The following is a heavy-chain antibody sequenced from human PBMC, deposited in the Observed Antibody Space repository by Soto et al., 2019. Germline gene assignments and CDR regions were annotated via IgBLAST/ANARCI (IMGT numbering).Heavy chain of an antibody. CDR2: IWYDGSNE. V-gene: IGHV3-33*01. J-gene: IGHJ6*02. Sequence: QVQLVESGGGVVQPGRSLRLSCAASGFTFSGYGMHWVRQAPGKGLEWVAVIWYDGSNEYYVDSVKGRFTISRDNSKNTLYLQMSSLRVEDTAVYYCARPRYSGYDYYYYYGMDVWGQGTTVTVSS. CDR1: GFTFSGYG. CDR3: ARPRYSGYDYYYYYGMDV. D-gene: IGHD5-12*01.